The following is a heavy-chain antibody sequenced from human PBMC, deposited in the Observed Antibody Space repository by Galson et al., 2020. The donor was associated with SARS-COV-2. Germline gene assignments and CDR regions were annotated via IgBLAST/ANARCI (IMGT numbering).Heavy chain of an antibody. Sequence: QAGGSLRLSCAASGFTFSGYVMHWVRQAPGKGLEWVAVTSFDGSVTNYADSVKGRFTISRDNSKNTLYLQMNSLRADDTAVYYCSRGGSSGDDAFDIWGHGTMVTVSS. V-gene: IGHV3-30*03. J-gene: IGHJ3*02. CDR3: SRGGSSGDDAFDI. CDR1: GFTFSGYV. D-gene: IGHD6-19*01. CDR2: TSFDGSVT.